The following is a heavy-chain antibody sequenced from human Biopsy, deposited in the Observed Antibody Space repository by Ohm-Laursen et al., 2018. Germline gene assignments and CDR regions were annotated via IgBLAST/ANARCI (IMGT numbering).Heavy chain of an antibody. CDR1: GYVFSSFA. Sequence: SVKVSCKTSGYVFSSFALHWVRQAPGQGLDWMGWITPTTGELGYAPGFTGRFVFSFDTSVSAAYLQISSLQYEDTAVYYCARARHGLDYWGQGTLVTVSS. J-gene: IGHJ4*02. CDR3: ARARHGLDY. D-gene: IGHD1-1*01. V-gene: IGHV7-4-1*02. CDR2: ITPTTGEL.